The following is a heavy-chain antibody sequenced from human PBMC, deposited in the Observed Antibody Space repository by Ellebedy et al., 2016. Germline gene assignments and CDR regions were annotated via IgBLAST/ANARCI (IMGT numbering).Heavy chain of an antibody. CDR2: ISGAGYTT. CDR1: GFSFSYYF. Sequence: GESLKISXATSGFSFSYYFMTWIRRAPGKGLERFATISGAGYTTFFADSVKGRFTISRDNSKNTLYLQMNNLRVDDTALYYCRQGHYFDQWGQGALVTVSS. V-gene: IGHV3-23*01. CDR3: RQGHYFDQ. J-gene: IGHJ4*02.